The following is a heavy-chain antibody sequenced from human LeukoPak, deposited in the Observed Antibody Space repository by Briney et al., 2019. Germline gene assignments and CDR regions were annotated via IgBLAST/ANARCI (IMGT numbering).Heavy chain of an antibody. CDR2: IYYSGST. D-gene: IGHD3-9*01. V-gene: IGHV4-59*01. J-gene: IGHJ6*03. CDR3: ARGGDGLRYFDWYGGGHYYYYYMDV. Sequence: SETLSLTCTVSGGSISSYYWSWIRQPPGKGLEWIGYIYYSGSTNYNPSLKSRVTISVDTSKNQFSLKLSSVTAADTAVYYCARGGDGLRYFDWYGGGHYYYYYMDVWGKGTTVTVSS. CDR1: GGSISSYY.